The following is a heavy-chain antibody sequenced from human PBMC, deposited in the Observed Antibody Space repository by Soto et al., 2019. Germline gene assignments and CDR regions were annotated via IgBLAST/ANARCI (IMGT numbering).Heavy chain of an antibody. J-gene: IGHJ3*02. CDR1: GYTFTIHW. V-gene: IGHV5-51*01. Sequence: LGESLKISCQTSGYTFTIHWIAWVRQVPGKGLEWMGIVYPGDAETRYSPSFQGQVTMSADKSIDTAYLQWSSLKASDTAICYCAKSEVLEIWGQGTMVTVSS. CDR2: VYPGDAET. CDR3: AKSEVLEI.